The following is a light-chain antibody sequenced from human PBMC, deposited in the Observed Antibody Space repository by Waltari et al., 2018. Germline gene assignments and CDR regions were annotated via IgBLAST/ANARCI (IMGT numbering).Light chain of an antibody. CDR1: NIGSKR. Sequence: SYVLTHPPSVSVAPGKAARITCGANNIGSKRSHWNQQKPGQAPVLVVYDDSDRPSGIPERFSGSNSGNTATLTISRVEAGDEADYYCQVWDSSSDHPEVFGTGTKVTVL. CDR2: DDS. V-gene: IGLV3-21*03. J-gene: IGLJ1*01. CDR3: QVWDSSSDHPEV.